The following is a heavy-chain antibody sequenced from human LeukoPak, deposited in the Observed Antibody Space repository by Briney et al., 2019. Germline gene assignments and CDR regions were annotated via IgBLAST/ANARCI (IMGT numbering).Heavy chain of an antibody. J-gene: IGHJ4*02. V-gene: IGHV3-23*01. CDR1: GFTFSDYA. CDR2: ISGSGGST. Sequence: GGSLRLSCAASGFTFSDYAMNWVRQAPGKGLEWVSAISGSGGSTYYADSVKGRFTISRDNSKNTLYLQMNSLRAEDTAVYYCAKRSDFDWLLDIDYWGQGTLVTVSS. D-gene: IGHD3-9*01. CDR3: AKRSDFDWLLDIDY.